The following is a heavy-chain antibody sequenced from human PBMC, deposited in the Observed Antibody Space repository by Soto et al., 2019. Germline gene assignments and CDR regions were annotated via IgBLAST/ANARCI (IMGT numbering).Heavy chain of an antibody. CDR1: GDSVSTNSAT. Sequence: SQTLSLTCAISGDSVSTNSATWGWIRQSPSRGLEWLGRTYYRSKWYNDYAVSVKGRITINPDTSNNQLSLQLNSVTPVDTALYYCARLIGNSWLDSWGQGTLVTVSS. CDR2: TYYRSKWYN. CDR3: ARLIGNSWLDS. V-gene: IGHV6-1*01. D-gene: IGHD2-8*01. J-gene: IGHJ5*01.